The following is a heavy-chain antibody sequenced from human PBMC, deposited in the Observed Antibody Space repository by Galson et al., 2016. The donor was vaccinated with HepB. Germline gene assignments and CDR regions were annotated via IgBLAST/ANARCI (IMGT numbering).Heavy chain of an antibody. D-gene: IGHD2-21*02. Sequence: SLRLSCAASGFTFSGSAMSWVRQAPGKGLEWVSAIVPGGDSTYYADSVTARFIVSRDNSQNTLYLQMNSLRADDTAVYCCAKGGDYDAWGQGTLVIVSS. CDR3: AKGGDYDA. CDR2: IVPGGDST. CDR1: GFTFSGSA. V-gene: IGHV3-23*01. J-gene: IGHJ5*02.